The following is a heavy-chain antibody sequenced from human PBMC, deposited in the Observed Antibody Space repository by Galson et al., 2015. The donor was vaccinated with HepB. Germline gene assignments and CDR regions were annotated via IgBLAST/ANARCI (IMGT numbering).Heavy chain of an antibody. D-gene: IGHD6-19*01. J-gene: IGHJ5*02. CDR2: IYSGGST. V-gene: IGHV3-66*01. CDR1: GFTVSSNY. Sequence: SLRLSCAASGFTVSSNYMSWVRQAPGKGLEWVSVIYSGGSTYYADSVKGRFTISRDNSKNTLYLQMNSLRAEDTAVYYCARDRLDSSGWYSNDPWGQGTLVTVSS. CDR3: ARDRLDSSGWYSNDP.